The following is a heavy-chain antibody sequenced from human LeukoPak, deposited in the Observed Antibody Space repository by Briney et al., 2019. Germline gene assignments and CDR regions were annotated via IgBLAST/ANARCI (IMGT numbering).Heavy chain of an antibody. V-gene: IGHV4-59*01. CDR3: AGRYSGSYHVDY. J-gene: IGHJ4*02. CDR1: GGSISSYY. CDR2: IYYSGST. Sequence: PSETLSLTCTVSGGSISSYYWSWIRQPPGKGLEWIGYIYYSGSTNYNPSLKSRVTISVDTSKNQFSLKLSSVTAADTAVYYCAGRYSGSYHVDYWGQGTLVTVSS. D-gene: IGHD1-26*01.